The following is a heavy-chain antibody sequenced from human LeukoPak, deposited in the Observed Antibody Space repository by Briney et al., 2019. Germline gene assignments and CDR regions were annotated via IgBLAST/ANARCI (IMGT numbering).Heavy chain of an antibody. Sequence: PSETLPLTCTVSGGSISSYYWSWIRQPPGKGLEWIGYIYYSGSTNYNPSLKSRVTISVDTSKNQFSLKLSSVTAADTAVYYCARGALWFGELLGGYFDYWGQGTLVTVSS. CDR3: ARGALWFGELLGGYFDY. J-gene: IGHJ4*02. CDR1: GGSISSYY. D-gene: IGHD3-10*01. CDR2: IYYSGST. V-gene: IGHV4-59*01.